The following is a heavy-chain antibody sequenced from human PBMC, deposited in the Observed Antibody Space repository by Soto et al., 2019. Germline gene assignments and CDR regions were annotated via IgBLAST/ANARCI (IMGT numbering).Heavy chain of an antibody. CDR3: ARDVPLTY. D-gene: IGHD3-10*01. CDR2: IYSGGST. CDR1: GFTVSSNY. V-gene: IGHV3-53*01. Sequence: PSETLRLSCAASGFTVSSNYMSWVRQAPGKGLEWVSVIYSGGSTYYADSVKGRFTISRDNSKNTLYLQMNSLRAEDTAVYYCARDVPLTYWGQGTLVTVSS. J-gene: IGHJ4*02.